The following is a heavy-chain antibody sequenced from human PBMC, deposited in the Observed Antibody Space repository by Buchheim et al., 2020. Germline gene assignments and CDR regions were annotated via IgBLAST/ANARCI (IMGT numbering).Heavy chain of an antibody. CDR2: IWYDGSNK. CDR1: GFTFSSYG. Sequence: QVQLVESGGGVVQPGRSLRLSCAASGFTFSSYGMHWVRQAPGKGLEWVAVIWYDGSNKYYADSVKGRFTISRDNSKHTLYLQMNSLRAEDTAVYYCARDLRYYDSSGYFDYWGQGTL. CDR3: ARDLRYYDSSGYFDY. V-gene: IGHV3-33*01. J-gene: IGHJ4*02. D-gene: IGHD3-22*01.